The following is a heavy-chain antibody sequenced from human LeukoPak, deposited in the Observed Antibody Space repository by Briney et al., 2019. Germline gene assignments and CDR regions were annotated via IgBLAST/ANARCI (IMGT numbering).Heavy chain of an antibody. D-gene: IGHD1-26*01. Sequence: SETLSLTCAVYGGSFRGYYWSWIRQPPGKGLEWIGEINHSGSTNYNPSLKSRLTISVDTYKNQLSLKLSSVTAADTAVYYCSRPPAGDLDAFDIWGQGTMAIVSS. CDR1: GGSFRGYY. CDR2: INHSGST. CDR3: SRPPAGDLDAFDI. V-gene: IGHV4-34*01. J-gene: IGHJ3*02.